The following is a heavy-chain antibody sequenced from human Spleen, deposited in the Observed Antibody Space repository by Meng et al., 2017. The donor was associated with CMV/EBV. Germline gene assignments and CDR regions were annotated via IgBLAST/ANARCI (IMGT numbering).Heavy chain of an antibody. CDR3: ARDSSGYQYGVGPPFDY. D-gene: IGHD6-25*01. J-gene: IGHJ4*02. CDR1: GFTFSSYG. Sequence: LSLTCAASGFTFSSYGMHWVRQAPGKGLEWVAVISYDGSNKYYADSVKGRFTISRDNDENSLYLQMNSLRAEDTAVYFCARDSSGYQYGVGPPFDYWGQGTPVTVSS. V-gene: IGHV3-30*12. CDR2: ISYDGSNK.